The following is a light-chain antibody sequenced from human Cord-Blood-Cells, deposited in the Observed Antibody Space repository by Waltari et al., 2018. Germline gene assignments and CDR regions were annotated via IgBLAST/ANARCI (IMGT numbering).Light chain of an antibody. J-gene: IGLJ2*01. CDR3: CSYAGSSTVV. V-gene: IGLV2-23*01. CDR1: SSDVGSYNL. CDR2: EGS. Sequence: QSALTQPASVSGSPGQSITISCTGTSSDVGSYNLVSWYQQHPGKAPKLMIYEGSKRPSGVSNRFSRSKSGNTASLTISGLQAEDEADDYCCSYAGSSTVVFGGGTKLTVL.